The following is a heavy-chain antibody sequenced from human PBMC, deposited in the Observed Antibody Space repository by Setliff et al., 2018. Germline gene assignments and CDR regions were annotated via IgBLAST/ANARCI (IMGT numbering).Heavy chain of an antibody. V-gene: IGHV1-18*01. CDR2: ISAYNGNI. J-gene: IGHJ5*02. D-gene: IGHD3-22*01. Sequence: ASVKVSCKASGDSFNNYAISWVRQAPGQGLEWMGWISAYNGNINYAQKFQGRVTMTTDTSTTTVYMELRSLRSDDTAVYYCARGIYYFDIMGDPWGQGTLVTVSS. CDR3: ARGIYYFDIMGDP. CDR1: GDSFNNYA.